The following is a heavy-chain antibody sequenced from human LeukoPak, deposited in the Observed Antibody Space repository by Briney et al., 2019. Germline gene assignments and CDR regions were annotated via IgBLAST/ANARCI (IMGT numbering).Heavy chain of an antibody. J-gene: IGHJ3*02. CDR3: AAFDSATYDAFDI. CDR2: IYYSGRT. V-gene: IGHV4-31*03. CDR1: GGSIISGGYF. D-gene: IGHD3-22*01. Sequence: SPSVSPTVPGGSIISGGYFCSWIRQHAGKGLEWIGYIYYSGRTNYNSSLESRVTISVDTSKKQFSLKLSSVTAADTAVYYCAAFDSATYDAFDIWGQGTMVTASS.